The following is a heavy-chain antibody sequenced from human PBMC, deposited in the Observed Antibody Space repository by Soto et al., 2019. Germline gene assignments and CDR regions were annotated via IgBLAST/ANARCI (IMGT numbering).Heavy chain of an antibody. CDR2: IFYSGST. J-gene: IGHJ4*02. V-gene: IGHV4-31*03. D-gene: IGHD2-15*01. CDR1: GGSISSGDYY. CDR3: ARGGSGDIVVVAAIDY. Sequence: QVQLQESGPGLVKPSQTLSLTCSVSGGSISSGDYYWSWVRQHPGKGLEWIGYIFYSGSTYYNPSLKSRVTISVDTSKHPFSLKLSSVTAADTAVYYCARGGSGDIVVVAAIDYWGQGPLVTVSS.